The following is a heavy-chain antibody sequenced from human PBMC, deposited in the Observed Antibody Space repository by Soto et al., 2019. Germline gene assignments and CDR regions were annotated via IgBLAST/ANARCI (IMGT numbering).Heavy chain of an antibody. CDR1: GGSISSYY. CDR2: IYYSGST. J-gene: IGHJ6*02. Sequence: PSETLSLTCTVSGGSISSYYWSWIRQPPGKGLEWIGYIYYSGSTNYNPSLKSRVTISVDTSKNQFSLKLSSVTAADTAMYYCAGGEAAAATYGMDVWGQGTTVTVSS. CDR3: AGGEAAAATYGMDV. V-gene: IGHV4-59*01. D-gene: IGHD6-13*01.